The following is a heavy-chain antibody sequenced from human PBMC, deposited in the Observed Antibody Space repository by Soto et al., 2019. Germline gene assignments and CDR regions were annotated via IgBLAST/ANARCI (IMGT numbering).Heavy chain of an antibody. CDR3: ARTMVRGINRYHGLDV. Sequence: GGSLRLSCVVSGFTFSSFRMNWVRQAPGKGLEWVANIKEDGSETYYVDSVKGRFTISRDNANRSLFLQMNSLRAEDTAVYYCARTMVRGINRYHGLDVWGQGTTVTVSS. CDR2: IKEDGSET. V-gene: IGHV3-7*03. CDR1: GFTFSSFR. J-gene: IGHJ6*02. D-gene: IGHD3-10*01.